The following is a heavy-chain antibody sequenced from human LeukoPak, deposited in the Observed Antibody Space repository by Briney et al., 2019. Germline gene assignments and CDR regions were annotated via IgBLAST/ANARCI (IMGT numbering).Heavy chain of an antibody. CDR1: GYSISSGHY. D-gene: IGHD6-13*01. J-gene: IGHJ4*02. Sequence: SETLSLTCSVSGYSISSGHYWGWIRQPPGKGLEWIGSFYHIGSTYYNPSLKSRVTISVDTSKNQFSLKMSSVTAADTAVFYCVRAGKRYSSNWFLDWGQGTLVTVSS. CDR2: FYHIGST. V-gene: IGHV4-38-2*02. CDR3: VRAGKRYSSNWFLD.